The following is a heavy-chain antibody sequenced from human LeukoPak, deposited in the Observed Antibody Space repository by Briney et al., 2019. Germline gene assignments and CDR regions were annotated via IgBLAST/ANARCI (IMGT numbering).Heavy chain of an antibody. CDR1: GFTFRNYA. V-gene: IGHV3-30-3*01. Sequence: GGSLRLSCAASGFTFRNYAIHWVRQAPGKGLEWVAVISYDGSNKYYADSVKGRFIISRDNSKNTLYLQINSLRADDAAVYYCARDVYRGSSWYAFDYWGQGTLVTVSS. CDR2: ISYDGSNK. J-gene: IGHJ4*02. D-gene: IGHD6-13*01. CDR3: ARDVYRGSSWYAFDY.